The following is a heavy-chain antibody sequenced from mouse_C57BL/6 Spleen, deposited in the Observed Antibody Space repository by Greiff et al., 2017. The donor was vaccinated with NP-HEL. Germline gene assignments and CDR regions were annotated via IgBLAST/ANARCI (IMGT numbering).Heavy chain of an antibody. V-gene: IGHV1-15*01. CDR1: GYTFTDYE. CDR3: SRASTVVAHWYFDV. Sequence: VQLQQSGAELVRPGASVTLSCKASGYTFTDYEMHWVKQTPVHGLEWIGAIDPETGGTAYNQKFKGKAILTADKSSSTAYMELRSLTSEDSAVYYRSRASTVVAHWYFDVWGTGTTVTVSS. D-gene: IGHD1-1*01. CDR2: IDPETGGT. J-gene: IGHJ1*03.